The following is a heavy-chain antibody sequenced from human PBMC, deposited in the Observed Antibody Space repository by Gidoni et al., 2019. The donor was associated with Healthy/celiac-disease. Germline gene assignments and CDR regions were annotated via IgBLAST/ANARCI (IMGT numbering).Heavy chain of an antibody. J-gene: IGHJ4*02. V-gene: IGHV3-30-3*01. CDR2: ISYDGSNK. D-gene: IGHD1-26*01. CDR3: AREGGGSTYDY. Sequence: QVQLVESGGGVVQPGRSLRLSCAASGFTFSSYAMHWVRQAPGKGLEWVAVISYDGSNKYYADSVKGRFIISRDNSKNTLYLQMNSLRAEDTAVYYCAREGGGSTYDYWGQGTLVTVSS. CDR1: GFTFSSYA.